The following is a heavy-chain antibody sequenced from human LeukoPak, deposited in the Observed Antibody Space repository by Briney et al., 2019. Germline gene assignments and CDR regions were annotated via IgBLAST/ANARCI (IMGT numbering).Heavy chain of an antibody. D-gene: IGHD2-15*01. CDR3: ARGHCSGGSCLLDY. V-gene: IGHV3-30*04. CDR1: GFTFSSYA. J-gene: IGHJ4*02. CDR2: ISYDGSNK. Sequence: PGRSLRLSCAASGFTFSSYAMHWVRQAPGKGLERVAVISYDGSNKYYADSVKGRFTISRDNSKNTLYLQMNSLRAEDTAVYYCARGHCSGGSCLLDYWGQGTLVTVSS.